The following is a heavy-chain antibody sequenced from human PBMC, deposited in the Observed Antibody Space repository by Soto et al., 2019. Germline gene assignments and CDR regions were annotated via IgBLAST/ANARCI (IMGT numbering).Heavy chain of an antibody. J-gene: IGHJ4*02. D-gene: IGHD2-15*01. CDR2: ISSTSIYI. Sequence: EVQLVESGGCLVKPGGSLRLSCAASGFTFSDYSMTWVRQAPGKGLEWVSSISSTSIYIFYADSVKGRFTISRDNAKNSLYLQMNSLRAEDTAVYYCARDANLVDSWGQGTLVIVSS. CDR3: ARDANLVDS. CDR1: GFTFSDYS. V-gene: IGHV3-21*01.